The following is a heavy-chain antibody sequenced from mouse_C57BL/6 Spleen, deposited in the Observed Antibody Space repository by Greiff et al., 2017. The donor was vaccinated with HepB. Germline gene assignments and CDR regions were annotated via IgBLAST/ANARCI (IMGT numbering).Heavy chain of an antibody. CDR2: IYPSDSET. V-gene: IGHV1-61*01. CDR3: ARGGGYFIAY. CDR1: GYTFTSYW. D-gene: IGHD2-3*01. J-gene: IGHJ3*01. Sequence: VQLQQPGAELVRPGSSVKLSCKASGYTFTSYWMAWVKQRPGQGLEWIGNIYPSDSETHYNQKFKDKATLTVDKSSSTAYMQLSSLTSEESAVYYCARGGGYFIAYWGQGTLVTVSA.